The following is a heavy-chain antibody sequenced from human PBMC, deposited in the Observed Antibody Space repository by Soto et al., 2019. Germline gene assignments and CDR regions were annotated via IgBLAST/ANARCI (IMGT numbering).Heavy chain of an antibody. Sequence: QVQLQESGPGLVKPSETLSLTCTVSGGSIGSYYCSWIRQPPGKGLEWIGYIDYTGSTNYNPSLKSRVTLSVDTSKSPFSLKLSSVTAADTAVFYCATYSGHSAWFDPWGQGTLVTVSS. D-gene: IGHD2-21*02. CDR2: IDYTGST. J-gene: IGHJ5*02. CDR3: ATYSGHSAWFDP. CDR1: GGSIGSYY. V-gene: IGHV4-59*03.